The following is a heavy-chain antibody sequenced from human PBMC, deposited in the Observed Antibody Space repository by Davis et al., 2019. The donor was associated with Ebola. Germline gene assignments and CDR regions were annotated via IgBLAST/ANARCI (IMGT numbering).Heavy chain of an antibody. CDR2: ISSSINFI. CDR1: GFNFRTYS. Sequence: GESLKISCEASGFNFRTYSMNWVRQAPGKGLEWVSSISSSINFIYYAESVKGRFTISRDNAKNSLYLQMNSLRADDTAVYYCARDVGGRAGYWGQGTLVTVSS. J-gene: IGHJ4*02. CDR3: ARDVGGRAGY. V-gene: IGHV3-21*01.